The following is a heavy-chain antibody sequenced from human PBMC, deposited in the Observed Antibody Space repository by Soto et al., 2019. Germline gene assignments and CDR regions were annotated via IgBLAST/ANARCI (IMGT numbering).Heavy chain of an antibody. J-gene: IGHJ4*02. CDR2: IYYSGST. CDR1: GGSISSSSYY. V-gene: IGHV4-39*01. CDR3: ARLGGVYDYYFDY. D-gene: IGHD1-26*01. Sequence: QLQLQESGPGLVKPSATLSLTCTVSGGSISSSSYYWGWIRQPPGKGLEWIGSIYYSGSTYYNPSLKSRVTISVDTSKNLFSLKLSSVTAADTAVYYCARLGGVYDYYFDYWGQGTLVTVSS.